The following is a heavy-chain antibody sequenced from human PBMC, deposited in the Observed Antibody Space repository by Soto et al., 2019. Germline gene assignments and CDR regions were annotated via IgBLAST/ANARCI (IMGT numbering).Heavy chain of an antibody. CDR3: AHLTTGGFYFDY. Sequence: QITLKESGPTPVKPTQTLTLTCTCSGFSLRNSGVGVGWIRQPPGNDLEWLALIYWDDDKRYSPSLKSRLTITKDTSKNQVVLTMTNMDPVDTATYYCAHLTTGGFYFDYWGQGTLVTVSS. CDR1: GFSLRNSGVG. CDR2: IYWDDDK. V-gene: IGHV2-5*02. J-gene: IGHJ4*02. D-gene: IGHD4-17*01.